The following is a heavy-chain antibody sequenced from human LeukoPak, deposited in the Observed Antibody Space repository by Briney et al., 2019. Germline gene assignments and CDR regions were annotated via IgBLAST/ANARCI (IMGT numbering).Heavy chain of an antibody. J-gene: IGHJ4*02. V-gene: IGHV1-8*01. Sequence: ASVKVSCKASEYTFTNYYFNWVRQAPGQGLEWMGWMNPNSGNTGYAQKFQGRVTITRNTSISTAYMELSSLRSEDTAVYYCARGLYSSRVDYWGQGTLVTVSS. CDR3: ARGLYSSRVDY. CDR1: EYTFTNYY. D-gene: IGHD6-13*01. CDR2: MNPNSGNT.